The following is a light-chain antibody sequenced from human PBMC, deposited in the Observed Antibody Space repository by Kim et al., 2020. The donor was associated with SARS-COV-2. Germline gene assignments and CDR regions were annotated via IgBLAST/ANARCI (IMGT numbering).Light chain of an antibody. V-gene: IGLV2-8*01. Sequence: QSALTQPPSASGSPGQSVTISCTGTSSDVGGYNYVSWYQQHPGKAPKLMIYEVSKRPSGVPDRFSGSKSDNTASLTVSGLQAEDEADYYCSSYAGSNNYVFGTGPKVTVL. CDR1: SSDVGGYNY. CDR3: SSYAGSNNYV. J-gene: IGLJ1*01. CDR2: EVS.